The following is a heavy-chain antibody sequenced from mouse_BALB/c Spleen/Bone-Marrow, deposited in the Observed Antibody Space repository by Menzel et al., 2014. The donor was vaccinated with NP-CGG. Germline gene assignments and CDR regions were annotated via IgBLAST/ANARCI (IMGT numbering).Heavy chain of an antibody. CDR2: IWAGGST. V-gene: IGHV2-9*02. D-gene: IGHD1-1*01. Sequence: QVQLQQSGPGLVAPSQSLSITCTVSGFSLTSYGVHWVRQPPGKGLEWLGAIWAGGSTKYNSALMSRLSISKDKSKSQVFLKMNSLQTDDTAMYYCARDYDGSRYAMDYWGQGTSVTVSS. CDR3: ARDYDGSRYAMDY. CDR1: GFSLTSYG. J-gene: IGHJ4*01.